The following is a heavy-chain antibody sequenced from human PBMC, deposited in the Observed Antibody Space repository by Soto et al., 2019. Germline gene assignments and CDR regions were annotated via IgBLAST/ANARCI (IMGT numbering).Heavy chain of an antibody. CDR1: GASIDDDC. CDR3: ARAPSSNLVSDK. Sequence: PSETLSLTCTVSGASIDDDCWTWIRQSPGKGLEWIGNICYNDITKYSPSLQSRVTITRDVSKNQFSLSLTSVTASDTAVYYCARAPSSNLVSDKWGQGTRVTVSS. V-gene: IGHV4-59*01. D-gene: IGHD4-4*01. CDR2: ICYNDIT. J-gene: IGHJ3*01.